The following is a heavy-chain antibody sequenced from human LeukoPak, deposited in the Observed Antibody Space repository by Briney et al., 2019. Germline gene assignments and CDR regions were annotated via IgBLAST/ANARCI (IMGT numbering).Heavy chain of an antibody. D-gene: IGHD2-2*01. CDR2: IYTSGST. Sequence: SQTLSLTCTVSGGSISSGSYYWSWIRQPAGKGLEWIGRIYTSGSTNYNPSLKSRVTISVDTSKNQFSLKLSSVTAADTAVYYCARGGAPDCSSTSCYLYYYYMDVWGKGTTVTVSS. CDR1: GGSISSGSYY. J-gene: IGHJ6*03. V-gene: IGHV4-61*02. CDR3: ARGGAPDCSSTSCYLYYYYMDV.